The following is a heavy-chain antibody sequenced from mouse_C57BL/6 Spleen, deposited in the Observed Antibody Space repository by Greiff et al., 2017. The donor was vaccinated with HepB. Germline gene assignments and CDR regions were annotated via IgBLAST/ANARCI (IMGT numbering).Heavy chain of an antibody. D-gene: IGHD2-1*01. V-gene: IGHV1-76*01. J-gene: IGHJ2*01. CDR2: IYPGSGNT. CDR3: ARSVIYYGNPYFDY. CDR1: GYTFTDYY. Sequence: QVQLQQSGAELVRPGASVKLSCKASGYTFTDYYINWVKQRPGQGLEWIARIYPGSGNTYYNEKFKGKATLTAEKSSSTAYMQLSSLTSEDSAVYFCARSVIYYGNPYFDYWGQGTTRTVSS.